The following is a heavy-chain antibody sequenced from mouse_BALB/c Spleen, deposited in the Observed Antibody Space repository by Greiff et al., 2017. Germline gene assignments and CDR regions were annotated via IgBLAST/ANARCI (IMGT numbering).Heavy chain of an antibody. J-gene: IGHJ3*01. CDR2: ISNGGGST. V-gene: IGHV5-12-1*01. Sequence: DVMLVESGGGLVKPGGSLKLSCAASGFAFSSYDMSWVRQTPEKRLEWVAYISNGGGSTYYPDTVKGRFTISRDNAKNTLYLQMSSLKSEDTAMYYCARHDDYFAYWGQGTLVTVSA. CDR1: GFAFSSYD. D-gene: IGHD2-4*01. CDR3: ARHDDYFAY.